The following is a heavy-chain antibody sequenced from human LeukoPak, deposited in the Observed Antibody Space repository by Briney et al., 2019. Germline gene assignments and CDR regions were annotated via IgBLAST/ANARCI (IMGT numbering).Heavy chain of an antibody. Sequence: SETLSLTCTVSGGSISSSVHHWGWIRQPPGKGLEWIASIYYSGSTRYNPSLGSRVSISIDTSNNQFSLRLTSVTAADTAVYYCARDPVRGLVGTKGDAFDIWGQGTKVTVSS. CDR1: GGSISSSVHH. CDR3: ARDPVRGLVGTKGDAFDI. D-gene: IGHD1-26*01. CDR2: IYYSGST. V-gene: IGHV4-39*07. J-gene: IGHJ3*02.